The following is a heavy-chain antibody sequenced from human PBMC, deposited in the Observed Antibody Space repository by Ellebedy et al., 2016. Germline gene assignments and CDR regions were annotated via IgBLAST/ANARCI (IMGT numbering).Heavy chain of an antibody. D-gene: IGHD3-10*01. V-gene: IGHV1-18*04. CDR2: ISAYNGNT. CDR3: ARDQSGAVRGVIIVYYYYGMDV. Sequence: ASVKVSCKASGYTFTSYGISWVRQAPGQGLAWLGWISAYNGNTNYAQKLQGRVTMTTDTSTSTAYMELRSLRSDDTAVYDCARDQSGAVRGVIIVYYYYGMDVWGQGTTVTVSS. CDR1: GYTFTSYG. J-gene: IGHJ6*02.